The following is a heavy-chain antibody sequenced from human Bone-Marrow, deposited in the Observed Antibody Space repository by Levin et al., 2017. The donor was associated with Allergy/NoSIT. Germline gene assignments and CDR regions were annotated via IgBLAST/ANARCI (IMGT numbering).Heavy chain of an antibody. V-gene: IGHV4-38-2*01. D-gene: IGHD1-20*01. CDR2: IYHSGTI. Sequence: SETLSLTCVVSGYSISSNYYWGWIRQPPGKGLEWIGSIYHSGTIYYNSSLKSRVTISVDTSENHFSLKLSSVTAADTAVYYCARQGIYNWSPREFESWGQGTLVTVSS. J-gene: IGHJ4*02. CDR3: ARQGIYNWSPREFES. CDR1: GYSISSNYY.